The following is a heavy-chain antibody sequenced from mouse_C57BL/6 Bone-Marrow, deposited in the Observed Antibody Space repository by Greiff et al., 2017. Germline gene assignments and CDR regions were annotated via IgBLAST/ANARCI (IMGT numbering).Heavy chain of an antibody. CDR1: GYTFTSYW. V-gene: IGHV1-55*01. CDR3: ARGKIGGVREGY. D-gene: IGHD1-1*02. J-gene: IGHJ2*01. Sequence: QVHVKQPGAELVKPGASVTMSCKASGYTFTSYWITWVQQRPGPGLEWIGDISPGSGSTNYNEKFKSKATLTVDICSSTAYMQLSSLTSEDAAVYYCARGKIGGVREGYWGQGTTLTVSS. CDR2: ISPGSGST.